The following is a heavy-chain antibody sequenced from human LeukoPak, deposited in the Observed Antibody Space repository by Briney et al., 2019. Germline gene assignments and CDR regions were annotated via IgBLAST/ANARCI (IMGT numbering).Heavy chain of an antibody. V-gene: IGHV4-34*01. D-gene: IGHD3-3*01. CDR2: INHSGST. CDR1: GGSFSGYY. Sequence: PSETLSLTCAVYGGSFSGYYWSWIRQPPGKGLEWIGEINHSGSTNYNPSLKSRVTISVDTSKNQFSLKLSSVTAADTAVYYCARANDLRRGFDPWGQGTLVTVSS. CDR3: ARANDLRRGFDP. J-gene: IGHJ5*02.